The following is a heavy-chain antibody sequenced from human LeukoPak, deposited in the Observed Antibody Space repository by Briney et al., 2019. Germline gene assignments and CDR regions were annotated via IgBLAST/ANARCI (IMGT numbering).Heavy chain of an antibody. Sequence: PSGTLSLTCTVSGGSISSSNYYWGWIRQPPGKGLEWIGSIYYSGTTYYNPSLKGRVTMSVDTSENQFSLKLTSVTAADTALYYCARQRVLYFFDYWGQGNLVTVSS. J-gene: IGHJ4*02. CDR2: IYYSGTT. D-gene: IGHD3-10*01. V-gene: IGHV4-39*01. CDR3: ARQRVLYFFDY. CDR1: GGSISSSNYY.